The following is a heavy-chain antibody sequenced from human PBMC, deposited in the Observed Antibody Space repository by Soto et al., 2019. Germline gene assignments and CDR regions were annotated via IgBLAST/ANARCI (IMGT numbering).Heavy chain of an antibody. CDR1: GYTFTDYW. J-gene: IGHJ6*02. CDR3: ARHISTFRYYYYAMDV. D-gene: IGHD2-2*01. CDR2: IYPADSDT. V-gene: IGHV5-51*01. Sequence: GESLKISCKGSGYTFTDYWIGWVRQLPGKGLEWMGIIYPADSDTRYRPSFQGHVTITVDKSTSTAYLQWNTLKASDTAMYYCARHISTFRYYYYAMDVWGQGTTVTVSS.